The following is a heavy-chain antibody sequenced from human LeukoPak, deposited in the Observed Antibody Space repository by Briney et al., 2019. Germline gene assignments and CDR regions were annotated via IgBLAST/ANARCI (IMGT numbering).Heavy chain of an antibody. CDR1: GGSFSGYY. D-gene: IGHD6-13*01. Sequence: SETLSLTCAVYGGSFSGYYWSWIRQPPGKGLEWIGEINHSGSTNYNQSLKSRVTISVDTSKNQFSLKLSSVTAADTVVYYCAREGLSSWNPYYYYYYGMDVWGQGTTVTVSS. CDR2: INHSGST. J-gene: IGHJ6*02. V-gene: IGHV4-34*01. CDR3: AREGLSSWNPYYYYYYGMDV.